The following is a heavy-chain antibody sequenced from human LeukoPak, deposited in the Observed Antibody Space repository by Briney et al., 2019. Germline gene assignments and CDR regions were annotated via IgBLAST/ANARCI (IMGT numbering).Heavy chain of an antibody. J-gene: IGHJ4*02. CDR3: AKDRNYGSGSYDFDY. Sequence: HPGGSLRLSCAASGFTFDDYAMHWVRQAPGKGLEWVSGISWNSGSIGYADSVKGRFTISRDNAKNSLYLQMNSLRAEDTALYYCAKDRNYGSGSYDFDYWGQGTLVTVSS. V-gene: IGHV3-9*01. D-gene: IGHD3-10*01. CDR2: ISWNSGSI. CDR1: GFTFDDYA.